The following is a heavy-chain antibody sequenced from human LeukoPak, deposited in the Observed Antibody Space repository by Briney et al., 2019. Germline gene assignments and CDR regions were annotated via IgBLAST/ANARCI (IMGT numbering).Heavy chain of an antibody. CDR2: IRYDGTDK. J-gene: IGHJ6*03. CDR3: GKGLAYTYPYSGNMDV. D-gene: IGHD5-18*01. Sequence: GGSLGLSCAASGFTFSNHGMHWVRQAPGKGLEWVAFIRYDGTDKYYADSVKGRFAISRDNSENTVSLQLNSLRVEDTAVYYCGKGLAYTYPYSGNMDVWGKGTTATISS. CDR1: GFTFSNHG. V-gene: IGHV3-30*02.